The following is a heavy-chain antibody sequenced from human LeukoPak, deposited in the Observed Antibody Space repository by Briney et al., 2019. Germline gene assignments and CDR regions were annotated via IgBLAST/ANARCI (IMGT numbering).Heavy chain of an antibody. CDR2: IGNDGSNK. CDR3: AKDPTLLWFGELCYFDY. V-gene: IGHV3-30*02. Sequence: GGSRRSSCAASGFTFSSFAMHWVRKAPGKGLEWVAFIGNDGSNKYYADSVKGRFTISRDNSKNTLYLQMNSLRAEDTAVYYCAKDPTLLWFGELCYFDYWGQGTLVTVSS. J-gene: IGHJ4*02. CDR1: GFTFSSFA. D-gene: IGHD3-10*01.